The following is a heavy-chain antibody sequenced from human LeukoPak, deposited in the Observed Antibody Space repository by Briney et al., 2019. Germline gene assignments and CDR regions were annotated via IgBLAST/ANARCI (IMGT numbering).Heavy chain of an antibody. Sequence: GASVKVSCKASGYTFTTYGISWVRQAPGQGLEWMGWISTYNGNTNFAQKFQGRVTMTTDTSTSTAYMELRSLRSDDTAVYYCARDQEGFDYWGQGTVVTVSS. CDR2: ISTYNGNT. CDR1: GYTFTTYG. V-gene: IGHV1-18*01. J-gene: IGHJ4*02. CDR3: ARDQEGFDY.